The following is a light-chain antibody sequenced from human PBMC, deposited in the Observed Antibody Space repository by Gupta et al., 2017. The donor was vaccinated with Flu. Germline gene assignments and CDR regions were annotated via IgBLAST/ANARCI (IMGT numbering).Light chain of an antibody. CDR3: QQYDSLPT. V-gene: IGKV1-33*01. CDR1: QDIRNY. J-gene: IGKJ1*01. Sequence: SPSSLSASVGDRVTITCQASQDIRNYLNWYQQKPGKAPDLLIYDVSNLEKGVPSRFSGGGYGTKFTFTINGLQPEDVATYFCQQYDSLPTFGQGTTVEIK. CDR2: DVS.